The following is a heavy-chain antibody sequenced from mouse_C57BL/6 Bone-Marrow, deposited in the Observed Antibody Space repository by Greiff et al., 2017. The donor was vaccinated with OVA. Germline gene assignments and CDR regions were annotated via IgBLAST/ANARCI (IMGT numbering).Heavy chain of an antibody. D-gene: IGHD6-1*01. Sequence: EVNLVESGGGLVQSGRSLRLSCATSGFTFSDFYMEWVRQAPGKGLEWIAASRNKANDYTTEYSASVKGRFIVSRDTSQSILYLQMNALRAEDTAIYYCARGLYVWGTGTTVTVSS. CDR2: SRNKANDYTT. CDR3: ARGLYV. CDR1: GFTFSDFY. J-gene: IGHJ1*03. V-gene: IGHV7-1*01.